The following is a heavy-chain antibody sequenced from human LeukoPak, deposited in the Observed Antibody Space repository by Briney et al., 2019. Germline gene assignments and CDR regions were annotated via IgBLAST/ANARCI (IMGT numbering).Heavy chain of an antibody. V-gene: IGHV1-69*05. J-gene: IGHJ6*03. CDR3: ARSSGSYSLDYYYYMDV. D-gene: IGHD1-26*01. CDR1: GGTFSSYA. CDR2: IIPIFGTV. Sequence: ASVKVSCKASGGTFSSYAISWVRQAPGQGLEWMGGIIPIFGTVNYAQKFQGRVTITTDESTSTAYMELSGLRSEDTAVYYCARSSGSYSLDYYYYMDVWGKGTTVTVSS.